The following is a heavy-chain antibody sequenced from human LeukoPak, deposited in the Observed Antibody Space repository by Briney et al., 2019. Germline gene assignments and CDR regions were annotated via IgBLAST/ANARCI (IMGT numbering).Heavy chain of an antibody. Sequence: GGSLRLSCVASGFTFSSYWMHWVRQAPGKGLEWVSGISGSGGTTYYADSVKGRFTISRDNSKNTLYLQMNYLRAEDTALYYCAKNIAAPTTPFDYWGQGTLVTVSS. J-gene: IGHJ4*02. D-gene: IGHD6-13*01. CDR2: ISGSGGTT. V-gene: IGHV3-23*01. CDR3: AKNIAAPTTPFDY. CDR1: GFTFSSYW.